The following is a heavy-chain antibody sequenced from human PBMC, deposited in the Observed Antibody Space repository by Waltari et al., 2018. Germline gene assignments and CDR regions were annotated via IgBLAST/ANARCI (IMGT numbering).Heavy chain of an antibody. CDR1: GGSFRGYY. CDR2: INHSGST. CDR3: ARGRRGYSSSPDY. V-gene: IGHV4-34*01. D-gene: IGHD5-18*01. J-gene: IGHJ4*02. Sequence: QVQLQQWGAGLLKPSETLSLTCAVYGGSFRGYYWSWIPQPPGKGLEWIGEINHSGSTNYNPSLKSRVTISVDTSKNQFSLKLSSVTAADTAVYYCARGRRGYSSSPDYWGQGTLVTVSS.